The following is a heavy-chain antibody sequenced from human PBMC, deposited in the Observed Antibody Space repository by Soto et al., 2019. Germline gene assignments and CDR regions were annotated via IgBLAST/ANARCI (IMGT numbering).Heavy chain of an antibody. J-gene: IGHJ6*02. CDR3: ARDREPSVYHGMAV. CDR2: ISGGGTTV. CDR1: GFALSDFY. V-gene: IGHV3-11*01. Sequence: PGGSLRLSCAASGFALSDFYMSWTRQAPGKVLEWISYISGGGTTVFYADSVKGRLTISRDNAQKSLYLQMDSLTSEDTAIYYCARDREPSVYHGMAVWGQGTTVTVSS.